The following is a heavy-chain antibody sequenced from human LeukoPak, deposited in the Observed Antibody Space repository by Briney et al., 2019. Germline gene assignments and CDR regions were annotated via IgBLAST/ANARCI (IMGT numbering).Heavy chain of an antibody. Sequence: GGSLRLSCAASGFTFSSYSMNWVRQAPGKGLEWVSSISSSGSYIYYADSVKGRFTISRDNAKNSLYLQMNSLRAEDTAVYYCARGELKAGSDYWGQGTLVTVSS. CDR1: GFTFSSYS. CDR2: ISSSGSYI. CDR3: ARGELKAGSDY. V-gene: IGHV3-21*01. J-gene: IGHJ4*02. D-gene: IGHD6-13*01.